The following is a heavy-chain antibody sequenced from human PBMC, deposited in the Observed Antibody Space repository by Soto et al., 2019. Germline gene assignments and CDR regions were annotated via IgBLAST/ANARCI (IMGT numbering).Heavy chain of an antibody. CDR3: ARACSSTRCSAYPYRYGMDV. CDR2: IDTSGSI. CDR1: GGSISSYY. V-gene: IGHV4-4*07. J-gene: IGHJ6*02. D-gene: IGHD2-2*01. Sequence: ETLSLTCTISGGSISSYYFNWIRHPAGKGLKWLGRIDTSGSINYNPSLKSRVSMSVSTSKNQFSLKLSPVTAADTAVYYCARACSSTRCSAYPYRYGMDVGGQGTTVTVSS.